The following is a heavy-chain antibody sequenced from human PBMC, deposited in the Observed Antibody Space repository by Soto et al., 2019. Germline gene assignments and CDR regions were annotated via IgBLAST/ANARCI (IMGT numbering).Heavy chain of an antibody. J-gene: IGHJ4*02. CDR1: GFTFSSYW. Sequence: EVQLVESGGGLVQPGGSLRLSCAASGFTFSSYWMSWVRQAPGKGLEWVANIKQDGSEKYDVDSVKGRFTISRDSAKNSLYLQLNSLRDEDTAVYYCASRVVRGVTTIDYWGQGTLVTVSS. CDR2: IKQDGSEK. CDR3: ASRVVRGVTTIDY. V-gene: IGHV3-7*05. D-gene: IGHD3-10*01.